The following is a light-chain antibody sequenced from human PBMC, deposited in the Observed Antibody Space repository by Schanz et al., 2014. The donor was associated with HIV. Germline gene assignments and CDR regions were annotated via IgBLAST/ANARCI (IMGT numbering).Light chain of an antibody. CDR3: QQTDSFPLT. V-gene: IGKV1-17*01. Sequence: DIQMTQSPSSLSASVGDRVTITCRASQGIGNDLGWYQQRPGKAPKRLIYAASTLQSGVPSRFVGGGSGTDFTLTISSLQPEDFATYFCQQTDSFPLTFGGGTRVEI. CDR1: QGIGND. J-gene: IGKJ4*01. CDR2: AAS.